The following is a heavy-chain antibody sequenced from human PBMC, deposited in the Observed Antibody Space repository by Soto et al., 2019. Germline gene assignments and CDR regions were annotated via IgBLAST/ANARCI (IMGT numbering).Heavy chain of an antibody. CDR1: GFTFSSYW. CDR2: IKQDGSEK. V-gene: IGHV3-7*01. J-gene: IGHJ4*02. Sequence: GGSLRLSCAASGFTFSSYWMSWVRQAPGKGLEWVANIKQDGSEKYYVDSVKGRFTISRDNAKNSLYLQMNSLRAEDTAVYYCARSQLFQYSSGWYGGGANIDYWGQGTLVTVSS. CDR3: ARSQLFQYSSGWYGGGANIDY. D-gene: IGHD6-19*01.